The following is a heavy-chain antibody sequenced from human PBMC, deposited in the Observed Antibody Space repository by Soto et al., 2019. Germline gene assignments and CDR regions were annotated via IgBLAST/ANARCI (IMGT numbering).Heavy chain of an antibody. CDR1: GFTFSSHG. J-gene: IGHJ4*02. D-gene: IGHD6-19*01. CDR2: ISSSGDFI. V-gene: IGHV3-48*02. CDR3: ARSVEGHFDY. Sequence: GGSLRLSCAASGFTFSSHGMNWVRQASGKGLEWVSHISSSGDFIHYADSVKGRFTTSRDNAKNSVYLQMNSLRDEDTAVYYCARSVEGHFDYWGQGTVVTVSS.